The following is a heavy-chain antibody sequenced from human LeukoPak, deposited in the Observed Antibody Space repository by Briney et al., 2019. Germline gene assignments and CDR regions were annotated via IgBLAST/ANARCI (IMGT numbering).Heavy chain of an antibody. CDR1: GYTFTGYY. J-gene: IGHJ4*02. D-gene: IGHD3-10*01. Sequence: ASVKVSCKASGYTFTGYYMHWVRQTPGQGLEWMGWINPNSGGTNYAQKFQGRVTMTRDTSISTAYMELGRLRSDYTAVYYCARDRWFGDLSEYYFDSWGQGTLVTVSS. CDR3: ARDRWFGDLSEYYFDS. CDR2: INPNSGGT. V-gene: IGHV1-2*02.